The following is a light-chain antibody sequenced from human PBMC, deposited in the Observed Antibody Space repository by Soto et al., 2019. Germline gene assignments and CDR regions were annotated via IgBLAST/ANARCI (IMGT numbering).Light chain of an antibody. CDR2: GID. J-gene: IGLJ3*02. CDR3: RAYITSLRSRV. CDR1: STDVGGDNN. V-gene: IGLV2-18*02. Sequence: QSALTQPPSVSGAPGQSVTISCSGSSTDVGGDNNVPWYKQLPGTAPKLIIFGIDNRPSGVPDRFSESKSGNSAFLAISGLQAEDEADYYCRAYITSLRSRVFGAGTKVTVL.